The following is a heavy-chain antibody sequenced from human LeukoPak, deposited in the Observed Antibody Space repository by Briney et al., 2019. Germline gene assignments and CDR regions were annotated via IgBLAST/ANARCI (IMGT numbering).Heavy chain of an antibody. CDR3: ARVSAGYYYGMDV. CDR2: IYSGGST. V-gene: IGHV3-53*01. Sequence: GGSLRLSCAASGFTVSSNYMSWVRQAPGKGLEWVSVIYSGGSTYYADSVKGRFTISRDNSKNTLYLQMNSLRAEDTTVYYCARVSAGYYYGMDVWGQGTTVTVSS. J-gene: IGHJ6*02. CDR1: GFTVSSNY. D-gene: IGHD3-10*01.